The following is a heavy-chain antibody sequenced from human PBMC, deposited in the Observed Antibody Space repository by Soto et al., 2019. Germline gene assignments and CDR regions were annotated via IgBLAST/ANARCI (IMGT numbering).Heavy chain of an antibody. D-gene: IGHD5-18*01. V-gene: IGHV1-18*01. J-gene: IGHJ4*02. CDR1: GYSFTTFH. CDR2: ISGYNGNT. Sequence: QVQLVQSGAELKKPGASVKVSCKASGYSFTTFHITWVRQAPGQGLEWMGWISGYNGNTNYAEKVQGRVTMTTDTSTSTAYMEMRSLTYDDTAVYYCARAVDTAMVPYYFDYWGQGTLVTVSS. CDR3: ARAVDTAMVPYYFDY.